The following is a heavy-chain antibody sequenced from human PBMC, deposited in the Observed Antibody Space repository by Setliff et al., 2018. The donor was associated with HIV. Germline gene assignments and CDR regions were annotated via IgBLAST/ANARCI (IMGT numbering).Heavy chain of an antibody. CDR3: VTTDYFYGRNNFEY. Sequence: SETLSLTCTVSGYSMSGGYNWGWIRQSPEKGLEWSGNIYHVGTTYYNPSLKSRVTLSVDPSKSQFSLKLTSVTAADTALYYCVTTDYFYGRNNFEYWGQGAQVTVSS. J-gene: IGHJ4*02. D-gene: IGHD3-10*01. V-gene: IGHV4-38-2*02. CDR1: GYSMSGGYN. CDR2: IYHVGTT.